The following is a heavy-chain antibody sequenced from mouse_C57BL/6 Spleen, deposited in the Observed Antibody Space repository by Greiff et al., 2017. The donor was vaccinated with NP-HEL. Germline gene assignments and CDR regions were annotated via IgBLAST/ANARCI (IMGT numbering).Heavy chain of an antibody. CDR3: ARRDYGSSYVYFDV. J-gene: IGHJ1*03. Sequence: EVKLMESGGGLVKPGGSLKLSCAASGFTFSSYTMSWVRQTPEKRLEWVATISGGGGNTYYPDSVKGRFTISRDNAKNTLYLQMSSLRSEDTALYYCARRDYGSSYVYFDVWGTGTTVTVSS. CDR1: GFTFSSYT. V-gene: IGHV5-9*01. D-gene: IGHD1-1*01. CDR2: ISGGGGNT.